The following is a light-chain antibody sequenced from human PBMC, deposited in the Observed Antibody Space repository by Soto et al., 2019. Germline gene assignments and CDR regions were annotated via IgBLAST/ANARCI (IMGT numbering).Light chain of an antibody. Sequence: DIQMTQSPSTLSASVGDGVTITCRASQSISGWLAWYQQKPGKAPMLLIYDVSSLESGVPSRFSGSGSGTEFTLAISSLQPDDFATYYCQQYNSYPWTFGQGTKVDIK. CDR1: QSISGW. J-gene: IGKJ1*01. V-gene: IGKV1-5*01. CDR3: QQYNSYPWT. CDR2: DVS.